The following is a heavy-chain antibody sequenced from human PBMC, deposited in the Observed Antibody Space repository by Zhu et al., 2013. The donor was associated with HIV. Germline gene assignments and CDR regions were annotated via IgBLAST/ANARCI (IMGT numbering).Heavy chain of an antibody. CDR2: IIPIFGTA. D-gene: IGHD2-2*01. J-gene: IGHJ6*02. CDR3: ARGVVVVPAAIRTTAIYYYYGMDV. CDR1: GGTFSSYA. Sequence: QVQLVQSGAEVKKPGSSVKVSCKASGGTFSSYAISWVRQAPGQGLEWMGGIIPIFGTANYAQKFQGRVTITADESTSTAYMELSSLRSEDTAVYYCARGVVVVPAAIRTTAIYYYYGMDVWGQGTTVTVSS. V-gene: IGHV1-69*01.